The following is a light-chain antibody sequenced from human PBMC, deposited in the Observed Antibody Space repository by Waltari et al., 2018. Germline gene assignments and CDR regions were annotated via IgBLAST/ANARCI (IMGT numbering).Light chain of an antibody. Sequence: QSVLTQPPSVSAAPGQGVIISCSGSSSNIGNDHVTWYQQAPGTAPNPLINEIKKRPAGIPDRFSAFKAGTSATLAITGLQTGDEADYYCGTWDASLNSGVFGGGTRLTVL. J-gene: IGLJ2*01. CDR1: SSNIGNDH. V-gene: IGLV1-51*02. CDR3: GTWDASLNSGV. CDR2: EIK.